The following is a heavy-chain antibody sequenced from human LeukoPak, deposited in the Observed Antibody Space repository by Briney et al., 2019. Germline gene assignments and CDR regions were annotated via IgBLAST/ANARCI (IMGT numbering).Heavy chain of an antibody. J-gene: IGHJ3*02. CDR2: IYSGGST. D-gene: IGHD1-26*01. V-gene: IGHV3-66*01. CDR1: GFTVSSKY. CDR3: ARDVRALSSFDI. Sequence: GGSLRLSCAASGFTVSSKYMSWVRQAPGKGLEWVSVIYSGGSTNYADSVKGRFTISRDNSKNTLYLQMNSLRAEDTAVYYCARDVRALSSFDIWGQGTMVTVSS.